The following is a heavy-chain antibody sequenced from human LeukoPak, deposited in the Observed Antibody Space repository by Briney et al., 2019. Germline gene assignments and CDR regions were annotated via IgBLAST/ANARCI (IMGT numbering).Heavy chain of an antibody. CDR2: INPNSGGT. J-gene: IGHJ6*02. D-gene: IGHD2-2*01. V-gene: IGHV1-2*02. CDR3: ARGDIVVVRLRKYGMDV. CDR1: GYTFTGYH. Sequence: ASVKVSCKASGYTFTGYHMHWVRQAPGQGLEWMGWINPNSGGTNYAQKFQGRVTMTRDTSISTAYMELSRLRSDDTAVYYCARGDIVVVRLRKYGMDVWGQGTTVTVSS.